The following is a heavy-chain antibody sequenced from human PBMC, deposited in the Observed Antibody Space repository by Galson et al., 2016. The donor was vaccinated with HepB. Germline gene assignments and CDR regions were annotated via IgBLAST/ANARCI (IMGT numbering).Heavy chain of an antibody. Sequence: TLSLTCTVSGGSVSSGDYYWSWIRQHPGRGLEWIGYIYYSGSAHSNPSLNSRATISVDTSKNQFSLRLTSVTAADTAVYYCARIPYDYDHLGAFDIWGQGTMVTVSS. J-gene: IGHJ3*02. CDR3: ARIPYDYDHLGAFDI. V-gene: IGHV4-31*03. CDR2: IYYSGSA. CDR1: GGSVSSGDYY. D-gene: IGHD4-17*01.